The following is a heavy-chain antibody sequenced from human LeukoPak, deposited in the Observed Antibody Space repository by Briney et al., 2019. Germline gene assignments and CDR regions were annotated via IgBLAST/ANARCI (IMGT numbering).Heavy chain of an antibody. D-gene: IGHD3-10*01. CDR3: ARHSPMVRGATFDY. CDR1: GGSISSGNYY. CDR2: IYTSGST. Sequence: SQTLSLTCTVSGGSISSGNYYWSWIRQPAGKGLEWIGRIYTSGSTNYNPSLKSRLTISVDTSMNQFSLKLSSVTAADTAVYYCARHSPMVRGATFDYWGQGTLVTVSS. V-gene: IGHV4-61*02. J-gene: IGHJ4*02.